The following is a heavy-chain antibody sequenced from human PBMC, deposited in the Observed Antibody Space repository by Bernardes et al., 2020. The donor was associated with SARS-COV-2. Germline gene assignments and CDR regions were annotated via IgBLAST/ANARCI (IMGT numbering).Heavy chain of an antibody. CDR3: ARGAYCSGGSCYHFLDY. Sequence: ASVKVSCKASGYTFTSYYMHWVRQAPGQGLEWMGIINPSGGSTSYAQKFQGRVTMTRDTSTSTVYMELSSLRSEDTAVYYCARGAYCSGGSCYHFLDYWGQGTLVTVSS. CDR2: INPSGGST. V-gene: IGHV1-46*01. D-gene: IGHD2-15*01. J-gene: IGHJ4*02. CDR1: GYTFTSYY.